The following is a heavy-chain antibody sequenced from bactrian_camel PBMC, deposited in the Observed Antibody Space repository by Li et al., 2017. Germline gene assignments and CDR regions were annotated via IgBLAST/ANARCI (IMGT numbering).Heavy chain of an antibody. CDR3: AAPLLRCSRPGAKGDVGY. Sequence: VQLVESGGDSVQAGGSLRLSCTASGFTFGSYCMGWFRQAPGKEREWVAGIYTRFGQIFYRDSVKGRFTISIDNAKYTLYLQMNNLKPEDTAMYYCAAPLLRCSRPGAKGDVGYWGQGTQVTVS. V-gene: IGHV3S6*01. D-gene: IGHD6*01. CDR2: IYTRFGQI. J-gene: IGHJ6*01. CDR1: GFTFGSYC.